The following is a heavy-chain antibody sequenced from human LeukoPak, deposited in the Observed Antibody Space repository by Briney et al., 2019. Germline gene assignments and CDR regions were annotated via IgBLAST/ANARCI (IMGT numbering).Heavy chain of an antibody. CDR2: IYYSGST. Sequence: SETLSLTCTVSGGSISSYYWSWIRQPPGKGLEWIGYIYYSGSTNYNPSLKSRVTISVDTSKNQFSPKLSSVTAADTAVYYCARDAGPDTNWFDPWGQGTLVTVSS. CDR1: GGSISSYY. D-gene: IGHD3-9*01. J-gene: IGHJ5*02. CDR3: ARDAGPDTNWFDP. V-gene: IGHV4-59*01.